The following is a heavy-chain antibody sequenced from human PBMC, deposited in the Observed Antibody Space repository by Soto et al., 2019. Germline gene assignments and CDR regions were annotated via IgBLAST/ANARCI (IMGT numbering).Heavy chain of an antibody. Sequence: SETLSLTCTVSGGSVRSSGYYWAWIRQPPGKGLEWIGSLYSSGKTYRNPSLKSRVTMSDDTSKNQLSLRLSSVTAADTAVYYWARLILAFTEPLDCWGKGTLGTVAS. CDR2: LYSSGKT. D-gene: IGHD2-15*01. J-gene: IGHJ4*02. V-gene: IGHV4-39*01. CDR3: ARLILAFTEPLDC. CDR1: GGSVRSSGYY.